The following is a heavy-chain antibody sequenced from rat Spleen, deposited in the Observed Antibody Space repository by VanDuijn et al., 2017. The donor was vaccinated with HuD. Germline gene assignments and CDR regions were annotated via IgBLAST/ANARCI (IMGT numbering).Heavy chain of an antibody. Sequence: EVQLVESDGGLVQPGRSLKLSCAASGFTFSDYYMAWVRQAPTKGLEWVATISYDGSSTYYRDSVKGRFTISRDNAKSTLYLQMDSLRSEDTATYYCARPTYYGYNYLDYWGQGVMVTVSS. V-gene: IGHV5-29*01. CDR2: ISYDGSST. CDR3: ARPTYYGYNYLDY. J-gene: IGHJ2*01. CDR1: GFTFSDYY. D-gene: IGHD1-9*01.